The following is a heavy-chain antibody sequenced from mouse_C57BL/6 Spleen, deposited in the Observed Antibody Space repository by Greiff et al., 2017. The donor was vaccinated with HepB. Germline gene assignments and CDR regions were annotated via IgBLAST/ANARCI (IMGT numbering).Heavy chain of an antibody. D-gene: IGHD2-12*01. CDR2: INPNNGGT. CDR3: ARDVLLYQLRAMDY. V-gene: IGHV1-26*01. Sequence: EVQLQQSGPELVKPGASVKISCKASGYTFTDYYMNWVKQSHGKSLEWIGDINPNNGGTSYNQKFKGKATLTVDKSSSTAYMELRSLTSEDSAVYYCARDVLLYQLRAMDYWGQGTSVTVSS. CDR1: GYTFTDYY. J-gene: IGHJ4*01.